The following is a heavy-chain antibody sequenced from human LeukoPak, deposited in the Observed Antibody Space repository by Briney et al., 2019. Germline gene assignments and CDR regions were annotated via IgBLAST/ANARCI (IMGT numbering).Heavy chain of an antibody. V-gene: IGHV1-8*01. Sequence: GASVKVSCKASGYTFTSYDIHWVRQATGQGLEWMGWMNPNSGNTGYAQKFQGRVTMTRNTSISTAYMELSSLRSEDTAVYYCARGIGAAAHFYYYYYCMDVWGKGTTVTVSS. CDR1: GYTFTSYD. CDR2: MNPNSGNT. D-gene: IGHD6-13*01. J-gene: IGHJ6*03. CDR3: ARGIGAAAHFYYYYYCMDV.